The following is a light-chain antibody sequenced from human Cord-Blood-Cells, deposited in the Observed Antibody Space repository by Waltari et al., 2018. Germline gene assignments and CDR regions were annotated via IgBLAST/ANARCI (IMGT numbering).Light chain of an antibody. J-gene: IGKJ2*03. CDR3: QQYNNWPYS. CDR1: QSVSSN. Sequence: EIVMTQSPATLSVSPGERATLFCSASQSVSSNLAWYQQKPGQAPRLPIYGASTRATGNPARFSGSGSGTEITLTISSLQSEDFAVYYCQQYNNWPYSFGQGTKLEIK. CDR2: GAS. V-gene: IGKV3-15*01.